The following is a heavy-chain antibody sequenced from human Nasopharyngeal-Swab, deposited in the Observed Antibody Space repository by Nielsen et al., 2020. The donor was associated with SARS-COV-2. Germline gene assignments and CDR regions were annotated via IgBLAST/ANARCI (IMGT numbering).Heavy chain of an antibody. V-gene: IGHV1-69*13. Sequence: SVKVSCKASGGTFSSYAISWVRQAPGQGLEWMGGIIPIFGTANYAQKFQGRVTITADESTSTAYMELSSLRSEDTAVYYCARDYCSSTSCYDYWGQGTLVTVSS. CDR1: GGTFSSYA. J-gene: IGHJ4*02. D-gene: IGHD2-2*01. CDR3: ARDYCSSTSCYDY. CDR2: IIPIFGTA.